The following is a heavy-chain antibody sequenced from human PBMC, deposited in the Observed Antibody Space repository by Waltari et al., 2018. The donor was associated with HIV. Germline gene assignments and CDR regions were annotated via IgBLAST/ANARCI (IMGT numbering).Heavy chain of an antibody. J-gene: IGHJ5*02. V-gene: IGHV3-74*01. CDR1: GFTFSSYW. CDR3: GRGITRPSPIIAALRLSYNWFDP. D-gene: IGHD6-6*01. CDR2: VNGDGTIT. Sequence: EVQLVESGGGLVQPGGSLRLSCAASGFTFSSYWLHWVRPAPGKGLMWVSRVNGDGTITPYAASGKGGFTISRDTAKIPVYLQMNSLRAEAKVLYYSGRGITRPSPIIAALRLSYNWFDPWGQGTLVTVPS.